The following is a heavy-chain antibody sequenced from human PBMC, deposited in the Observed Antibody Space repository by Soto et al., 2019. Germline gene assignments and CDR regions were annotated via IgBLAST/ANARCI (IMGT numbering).Heavy chain of an antibody. CDR3: ARDPYYDFWSGSSWFDP. D-gene: IGHD3-3*01. CDR1: GFTFSSYA. CDR2: ISYDGSNK. V-gene: IGHV3-30-3*01. J-gene: IGHJ5*02. Sequence: GSLRLSCAASGFTFSSYAMHWVRQAPGKGLEWVAVISYDGSNKYYADSVKGRFTISRDNSKNTLYLQMNSLRAEDTAVYYCARDPYYDFWSGSSWFDPWGQGTLVTVSS.